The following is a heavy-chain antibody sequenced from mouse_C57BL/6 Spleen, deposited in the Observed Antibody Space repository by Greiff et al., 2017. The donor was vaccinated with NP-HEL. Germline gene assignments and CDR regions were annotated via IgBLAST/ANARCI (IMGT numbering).Heavy chain of an antibody. CDR3: ARMMAGYFDY. V-gene: IGHV1-54*01. CDR1: GYAFTNYL. Sequence: VQLQESGAELVRPGTSVKVSCKASGYAFTNYLIEWVKQRPGQGLEWIGVINPGSGGTNYNEKFKGKATLTADKSSSTAYMQLSSLTSEDSAVYFCARMMAGYFDYWGQGTTLTVSS. D-gene: IGHD2-3*01. CDR2: INPGSGGT. J-gene: IGHJ2*01.